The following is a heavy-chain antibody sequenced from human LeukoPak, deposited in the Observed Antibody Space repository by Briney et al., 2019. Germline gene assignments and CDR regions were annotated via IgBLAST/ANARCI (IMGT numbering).Heavy chain of an antibody. CDR2: IIRIFGTA. CDR1: GGTFSSYA. J-gene: IGHJ4*02. CDR3: AREIGGPYQLLSLDY. D-gene: IGHD2-2*01. V-gene: IGHV1-69*13. Sequence: SVKVSCKASGGTFSSYAISWVRQAPGQGLEWMGGIIRIFGTANYAQKFQGRVTITADESTSTAYMELSSLRSEDTAVYYCAREIGGPYQLLSLDYWGQGTLVTVSS.